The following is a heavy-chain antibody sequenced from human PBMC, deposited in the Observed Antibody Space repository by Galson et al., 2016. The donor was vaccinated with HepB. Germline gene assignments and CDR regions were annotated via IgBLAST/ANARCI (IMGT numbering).Heavy chain of an antibody. CDR2: IKPDGSEK. CDR3: ARDPSYSGSYYRGLDY. Sequence: SLRLSCAASGFSFSRYWMSWVRQAPGKGLEWVANIKPDGSEKDYVDSVKGRFTISRDNAKKSLYLHMNSLRAEDTAVYYCARDPSYSGSYYRGLDYWGQGILVTVSS. D-gene: IGHD1-26*01. J-gene: IGHJ4*02. CDR1: GFSFSRYW. V-gene: IGHV3-7*03.